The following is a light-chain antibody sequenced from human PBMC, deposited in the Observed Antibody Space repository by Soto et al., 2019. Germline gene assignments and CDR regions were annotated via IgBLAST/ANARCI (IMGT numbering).Light chain of an antibody. Sequence: IVLTQSPGTLSLSPGERATLSCRASERLSSVYLAWYQQRPGQPPRLLIYGASNRATGIPDRFSGSGSGTDFTLIINRLEPEDVALYYCQQYGGSPRITFGQGTRLEIK. J-gene: IGKJ5*01. CDR2: GAS. CDR3: QQYGGSPRIT. V-gene: IGKV3-20*01. CDR1: ERLSSVY.